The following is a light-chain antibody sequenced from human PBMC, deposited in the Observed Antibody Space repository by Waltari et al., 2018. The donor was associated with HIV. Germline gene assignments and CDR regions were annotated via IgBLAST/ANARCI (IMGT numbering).Light chain of an antibody. CDR1: QKINNNN. Sequence: EVVLTQSPGTLSLSPGETAILSCRASQKINNNNLAWYQQKPGQALRLVIYGASSRATGIPDRFSGSGSGTDFTLAISGLEPEDFAVYYCQQYGTSSFSFGPGAKVDL. J-gene: IGKJ3*01. CDR3: QQYGTSSFS. V-gene: IGKV3-20*01. CDR2: GAS.